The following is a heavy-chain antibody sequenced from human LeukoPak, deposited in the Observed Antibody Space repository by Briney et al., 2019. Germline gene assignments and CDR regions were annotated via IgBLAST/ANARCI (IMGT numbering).Heavy chain of an antibody. CDR3: ARGRRVPAAIYYYYYYMDV. D-gene: IGHD2-2*01. J-gene: IGHJ6*03. Sequence: GASVKVSCKASGYTFTSYYMHWVRQAPGQGLEWMGIINPSGGSTSYAQKFQGRVTMTRDTSTSTVYMELSSLRSEDTAVYYCARGRRVPAAIYYYYYYMDVWGKGTTVTISS. V-gene: IGHV1-46*01. CDR2: INPSGGST. CDR1: GYTFTSYY.